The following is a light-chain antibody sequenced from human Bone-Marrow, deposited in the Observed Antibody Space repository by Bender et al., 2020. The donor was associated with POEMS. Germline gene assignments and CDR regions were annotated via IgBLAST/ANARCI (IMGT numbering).Light chain of an antibody. V-gene: IGLV2-14*02. J-gene: IGLJ3*02. Sequence: QSALTQPASVSGSPGQSITISCTGTSSDVGSYNLVSWFQQHPDKAPKPMIYEVGRRPSGVPDRFSGSKSGNTASLTVSGLQAEDEGDYYCQSYDNSLGGWVFGGGTKLTVL. CDR2: EVG. CDR1: SSDVGSYNL. CDR3: QSYDNSLGGWV.